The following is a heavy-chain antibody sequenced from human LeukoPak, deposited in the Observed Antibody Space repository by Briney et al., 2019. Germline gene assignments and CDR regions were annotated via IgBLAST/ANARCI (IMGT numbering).Heavy chain of an antibody. V-gene: IGHV1-2*02. CDR1: GYTCTFYD. CDR3: ARGGMFSSSWCDY. Sequence: ASVTVSFTTSGYTCTFYDMHWGRQAPGQGLEGMGWINPNSGGTNYAQKFQGRVTMTRDTSISTAYMELSSLRSDDTAVYYCARGGMFSSSWCDYWGQGTLVTVSS. D-gene: IGHD6-13*01. CDR2: INPNSGGT. J-gene: IGHJ4*02.